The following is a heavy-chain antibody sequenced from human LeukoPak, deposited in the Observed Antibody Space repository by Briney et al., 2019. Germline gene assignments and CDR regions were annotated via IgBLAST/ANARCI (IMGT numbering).Heavy chain of an antibody. J-gene: IGHJ5*02. V-gene: IGHV4-4*07. CDR2: IYTSGTI. D-gene: IGHD4-17*01. Sequence: SETLSLTCTVSGGSISSYYWSWIRQPAGTALEWIGRIYTSGTITYNPSLKSRVTMSVDTSKNQFSLKLSSVTAADTAVYYCTRDTGTTGEVKFDPWGQGTLVTVSS. CDR3: TRDTGTTGEVKFDP. CDR1: GGSISSYY.